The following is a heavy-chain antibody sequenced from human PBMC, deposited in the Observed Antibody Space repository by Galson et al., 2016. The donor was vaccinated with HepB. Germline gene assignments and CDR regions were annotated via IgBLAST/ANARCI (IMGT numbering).Heavy chain of an antibody. CDR1: GGSFNAYY. CDR3: TGVVVAATNWFDP. CDR2: INHSGST. D-gene: IGHD2-15*01. J-gene: IGHJ5*02. V-gene: IGHV4-34*01. Sequence: SETLSLTCGVFGGSFNAYYWSWIRQPPGKGLEWIGEINHSGSTKYNPSLKSRVSISVDTSKNQFSLELTSMTAADTAVYYCTGVVVAATNWFDPWGQGTLVTVSS.